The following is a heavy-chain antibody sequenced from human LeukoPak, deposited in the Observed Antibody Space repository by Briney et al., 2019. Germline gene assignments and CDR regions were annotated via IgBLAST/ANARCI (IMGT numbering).Heavy chain of an antibody. V-gene: IGHV4-59*01. CDR1: GGSISSYY. J-gene: IGHJ4*02. Sequence: PSETLSLTCTVSGGSISSYYWRWIRQPPGKGLEWIVYIYYSGSTHYNTSHKSRVTISVDTSKNQFSLKLSSVTAADTAVYYCARGGDGYNPIDYWGQGTLVTVSS. CDR2: IYYSGST. CDR3: ARGGDGYNPIDY. D-gene: IGHD5-24*01.